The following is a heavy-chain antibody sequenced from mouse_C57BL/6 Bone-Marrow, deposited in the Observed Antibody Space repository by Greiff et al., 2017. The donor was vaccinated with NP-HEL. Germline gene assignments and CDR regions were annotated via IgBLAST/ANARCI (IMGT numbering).Heavy chain of an antibody. CDR1: GFTFSSYG. CDR3: ARRGYPFAY. D-gene: IGHD3-2*02. Sequence: EVHLVESGGDLVKPGGSLKLSCAASGFTFSSYGMSWVRQTPDKRLEWVATISSGGSYTYYPDSVKGRFTISRDNAKNTLYLQMSSLKSEDTAMYYCARRGYPFAYWGQGTLVTVSA. V-gene: IGHV5-6*01. J-gene: IGHJ3*01. CDR2: ISSGGSYT.